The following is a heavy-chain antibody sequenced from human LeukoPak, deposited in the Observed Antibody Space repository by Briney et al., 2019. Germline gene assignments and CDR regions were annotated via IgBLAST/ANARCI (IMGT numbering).Heavy chain of an antibody. Sequence: PSETLSLTCAVSGGSISSSNWWSWVRQPPGKGLEWIGKIYHSGSTNYNPSLKSRVTISVDKSKNQFSLKLSSVTAADTAVYYCASLYYYGSGSTYWGQGTLVTVSS. CDR3: ASLYYYGSGSTY. CDR1: GGSISSSNW. CDR2: IYHSGST. V-gene: IGHV4-4*02. J-gene: IGHJ4*02. D-gene: IGHD3-10*01.